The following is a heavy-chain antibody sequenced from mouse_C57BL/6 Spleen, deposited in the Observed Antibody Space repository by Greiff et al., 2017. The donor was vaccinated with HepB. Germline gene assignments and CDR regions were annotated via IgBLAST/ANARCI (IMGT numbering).Heavy chain of an antibody. CDR2: INPSSGYT. Sequence: QVQLQQSGAELARPGASVKMSCKASGYTFTSYTMHWVKQRPGQGLEWIGYINPSSGYTKYNQKFKDKATLTADKSSSTAYMQLSSLTSEDSAVYYRARGLSNGNFDYWGQGTTLTVSS. J-gene: IGHJ2*01. CDR3: ARGLSNGNFDY. V-gene: IGHV1-4*01. CDR1: GYTFTSYT. D-gene: IGHD2-5*01.